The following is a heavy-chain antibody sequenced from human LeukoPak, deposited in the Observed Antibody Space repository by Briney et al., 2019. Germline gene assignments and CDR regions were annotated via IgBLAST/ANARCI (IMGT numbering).Heavy chain of an antibody. J-gene: IGHJ3*02. V-gene: IGHV5-51*01. D-gene: IGHD1-26*01. CDR3: ARQLKGGAKAFPHDAFDI. CDR1: GYSFTSYW. Sequence: GESLKISCKGSGYSFTSYWIGWVRQMPGKGLEWMGIIYLGDSDTRYSPSFQGQVTISADKSISTAYLQWSSLKASDTAMYYCARQLKGGAKAFPHDAFDIWGQGTMVTVSS. CDR2: IYLGDSDT.